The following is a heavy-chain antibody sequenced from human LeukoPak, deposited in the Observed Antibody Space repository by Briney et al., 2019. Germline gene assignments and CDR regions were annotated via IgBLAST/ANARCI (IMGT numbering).Heavy chain of an antibody. Sequence: ASVKVSCKASGYTFTGYYMHWVQQAPGQGPEWMGWINPNSGGTNYAQKFQGRVTMTRDTSISTAYMELSRLRSDDTAVYYCARTRAAAGSVVYYWGQGTLATVSS. J-gene: IGHJ4*02. CDR1: GYTFTGYY. V-gene: IGHV1-2*02. CDR2: INPNSGGT. CDR3: ARTRAAAGSVVYY. D-gene: IGHD6-13*01.